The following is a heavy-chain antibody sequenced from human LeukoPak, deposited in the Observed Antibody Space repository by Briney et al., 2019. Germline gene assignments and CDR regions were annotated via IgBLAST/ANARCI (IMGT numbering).Heavy chain of an antibody. Sequence: PGGSLRLSCPASGLTLTSYCMSWVRQAPGKGLEWVSCISVSAANTHYADSVKGRFTISRDNAKNSLYLQMTSLRAEDTAVYYCGGDGAPVVCCGYFGSFVPWCQGALVAVFS. CDR2: ISVSAANT. V-gene: IGHV3-21*01. CDR3: GGDGAPVVCCGYFGSFVP. D-gene: IGHD3-22*01. CDR1: GLTLTSYC. J-gene: IGHJ5*02.